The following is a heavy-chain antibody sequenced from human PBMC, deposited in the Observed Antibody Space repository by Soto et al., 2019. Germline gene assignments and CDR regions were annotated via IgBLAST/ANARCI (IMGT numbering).Heavy chain of an antibody. CDR2: IIPIFGTA. Sequence: SVKVSCKASGGTFSSYAISWVRQAPGQGLEWMGGIIPIFGTANYAQKFQGRVTITADKSTSTAYMELSSLRSEDTAVYYCARELGYNWNYEVSYNWFDPWGQGTQVTVS. D-gene: IGHD1-7*01. V-gene: IGHV1-69*06. J-gene: IGHJ5*02. CDR3: ARELGYNWNYEVSYNWFDP. CDR1: GGTFSSYA.